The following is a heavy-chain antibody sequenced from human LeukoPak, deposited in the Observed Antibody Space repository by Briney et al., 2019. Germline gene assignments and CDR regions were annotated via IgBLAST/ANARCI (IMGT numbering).Heavy chain of an antibody. D-gene: IGHD6-13*01. Sequence: GVSLKISCKGSGYSFTSYWIGCVRQMPWKGLEWMGIIYPGDSDTRYSTSFQGKVTISADKSISTAYLQWSSLKASDTAMYYCATRRAASGTDYFDYWGQGTLVTVSS. J-gene: IGHJ4*02. CDR3: ATRRAASGTDYFDY. V-gene: IGHV5-51*01. CDR1: GYSFTSYW. CDR2: IYPGDSDT.